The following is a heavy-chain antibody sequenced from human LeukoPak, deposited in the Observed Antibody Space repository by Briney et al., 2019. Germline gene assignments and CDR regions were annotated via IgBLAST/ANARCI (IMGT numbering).Heavy chain of an antibody. D-gene: IGHD3-9*01. J-gene: IGHJ4*02. CDR2: ISNSGS. V-gene: IGHV4-59*01. CDR1: GVSITLYY. Sequence: SETLSLTCTVSGVSITLYYWTWIRQSPKKGLEWIGDISNSGSNNNPSLSRRLTISTDTSQNPFSLRLTSVSAADTAVYYCARGNYDILSDYSLYSPRGGFDHWGQGILVTVSS. CDR3: ARGNYDILSDYSLYSPRGGFDH.